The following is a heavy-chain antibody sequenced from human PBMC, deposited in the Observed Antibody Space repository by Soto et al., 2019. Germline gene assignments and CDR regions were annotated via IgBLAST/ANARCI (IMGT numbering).Heavy chain of an antibody. CDR3: GRWSSLDF. V-gene: IGHV3-23*01. CDR1: GFSFGSYG. D-gene: IGHD3-10*01. J-gene: IGHJ4*02. CDR2: ISGSDGKT. Sequence: GGSLRLSCAASGFSFGSYGLSWVGQAPGKGLEWVSTISGSDGKTFYADSVKGRFSISRDTSQSTLYLQMNSLRADDTAMYYCGRWSSLDFWGQGTRVTVSS.